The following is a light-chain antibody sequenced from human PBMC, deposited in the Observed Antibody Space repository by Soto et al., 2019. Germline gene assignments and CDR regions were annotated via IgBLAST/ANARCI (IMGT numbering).Light chain of an antibody. V-gene: IGKV3-11*01. CDR3: QQYGSPPIT. Sequence: IVLRHSRSTLSLYKEERATLACMASQSVSSYLAWYQQKPGQAPRLLIYDASNRATGIPARFSGSGSGTDFTLTISRLEPEDFAVYYCQQYGSPPITFGQGTRLEIK. J-gene: IGKJ5*01. CDR2: DAS. CDR1: QSVSSY.